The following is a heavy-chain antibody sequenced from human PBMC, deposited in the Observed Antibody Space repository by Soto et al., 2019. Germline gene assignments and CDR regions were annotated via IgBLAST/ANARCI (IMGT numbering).Heavy chain of an antibody. CDR1: GFTFSSYG. CDR2: ISYDGSNK. J-gene: IGHJ4*02. CDR3: AKDHLIYGAPQQLVPQPPLGY. Sequence: GGSLRLSCAASGFTFSSYGMHWVRQAPGKGLEWVAVISYDGSNKYYADSVKGRFTISRDNSKNTLYLQMNSLRAEDTAVYYCAKDHLIYGAPQQLVPQPPLGYWGQGTLVTVSS. D-gene: IGHD6-13*01. V-gene: IGHV3-30*18.